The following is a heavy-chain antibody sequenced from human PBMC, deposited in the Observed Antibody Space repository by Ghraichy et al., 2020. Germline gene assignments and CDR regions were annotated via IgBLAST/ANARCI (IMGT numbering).Heavy chain of an antibody. D-gene: IGHD1-1*01. CDR2: IYSSGST. Sequence: SETLSLTCTVSGGSIDNYYWSWIRQPPGKGLEWIGYIYSSGSTSYNPSLKSRVTMSLDTSKNQFSLSLSSMTAADTALYYCARHGGWNGLFTHWGQGALVTVSS. CDR3: ARHGGWNGLFTH. V-gene: IGHV4-59*08. CDR1: GGSIDNYY. J-gene: IGHJ4*02.